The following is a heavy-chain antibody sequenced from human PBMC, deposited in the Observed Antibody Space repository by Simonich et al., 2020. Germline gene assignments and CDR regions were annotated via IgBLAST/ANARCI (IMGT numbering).Heavy chain of an antibody. CDR1: GFTFSSYA. J-gene: IGHJ3*02. CDR2: ISGSGCRT. V-gene: IGHV3-23*01. D-gene: IGHD3-22*01. CDR3: AKDLGERITMIVVVIDAFDI. Sequence: GGGLVQPGGSLRLSCAASGFTFSSYAMSWVSQAPGKGLVWVSAISGSGCRTYYTDSLKCRCTISRDNSKNTLYLQMNSLRAEDTAVYYCAKDLGERITMIVVVIDAFDIWGQGTMVTVSS.